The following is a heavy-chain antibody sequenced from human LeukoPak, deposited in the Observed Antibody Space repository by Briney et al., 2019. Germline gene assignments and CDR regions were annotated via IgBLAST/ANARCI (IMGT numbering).Heavy chain of an antibody. CDR3: AKDGVLLWFGELNLFDY. CDR1: GFTFSSYG. CDR2: IRYDGSNK. D-gene: IGHD3-10*01. J-gene: IGHJ4*02. Sequence: GGSLRLSCAASGFTFSSYGMHWVRQAPGKGLEWVAFIRYDGSNKYYADSVKGRFTISRDNSKNTLYLQMNSLRAEDTAVYYCAKDGVLLWFGELNLFDYWGQGTLVTVSS. V-gene: IGHV3-30*02.